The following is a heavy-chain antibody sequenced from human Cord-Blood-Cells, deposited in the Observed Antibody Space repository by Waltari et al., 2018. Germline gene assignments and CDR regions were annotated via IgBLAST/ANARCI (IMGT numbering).Heavy chain of an antibody. CDR3: AKDPGGGYSGYGQGGFDY. CDR2: IRYDGSNK. J-gene: IGHJ4*02. V-gene: IGHV3-30*02. D-gene: IGHD5-12*01. CDR1: GFTFSSYG. Sequence: QVQLVESGGGVVQPGGSLRLSCAVSGFTFSSYGMHWVRQAPGKGLEWVAFIRYDGSNKYYADSVKGRFTISRDNSKNTLYLQMNSLRAEDTAVYYCAKDPGGGYSGYGQGGFDYWGQGTLVTVSS.